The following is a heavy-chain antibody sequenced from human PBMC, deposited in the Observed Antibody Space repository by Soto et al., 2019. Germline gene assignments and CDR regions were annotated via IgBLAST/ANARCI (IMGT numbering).Heavy chain of an antibody. CDR3: ARSPYCSGGSRYSAHWFDP. J-gene: IGHJ5*02. CDR2: IYPGDSDT. CDR1: GYSFTSYW. V-gene: IGHV5-51*01. Sequence: GESLKISCKGSGYSFTSYWIGWVRQMPGKGLGWMGIIYPGDSDTRYSPSFQGQVTISADKSISTAYLQWSSLKASDTAMYYCARSPYCSGGSRYSAHWFDPWGQGTLVTVSS. D-gene: IGHD2-15*01.